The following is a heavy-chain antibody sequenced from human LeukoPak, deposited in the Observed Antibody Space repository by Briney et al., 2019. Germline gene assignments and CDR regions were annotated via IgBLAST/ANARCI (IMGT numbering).Heavy chain of an antibody. Sequence: ASVNVSCKASGYTFSNYALNWVRQAPGQGLEWMGWINTNTGNPMYAQGFTGRFVFSLDTSVSTAYMQITSLKAEDTAVYYCARGIAAAGRTLQYWGQGTLVTVSS. CDR3: ARGIAAAGRTLQY. J-gene: IGHJ1*01. D-gene: IGHD6-25*01. CDR1: GYTFSNYA. V-gene: IGHV7-4-1*02. CDR2: INTNTGNP.